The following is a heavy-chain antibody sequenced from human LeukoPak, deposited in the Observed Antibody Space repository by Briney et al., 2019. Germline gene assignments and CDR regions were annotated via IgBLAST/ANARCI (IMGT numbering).Heavy chain of an antibody. J-gene: IGHJ4*02. CDR1: GFTFSSYE. CDR3: ARAFDY. CDR2: ISSSSNTM. Sequence: PGGSLRLSCAASGFTFSSYEMNWIRQAPGKGLEWVSYISSSSNTMYYADSVKGRFTISRDNAKNSLYLQMNSLRDEDTAVYYCARAFDYWGQGTLVAVSS. V-gene: IGHV3-48*03.